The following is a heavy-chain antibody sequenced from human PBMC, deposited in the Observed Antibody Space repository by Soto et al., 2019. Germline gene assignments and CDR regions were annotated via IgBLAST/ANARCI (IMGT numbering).Heavy chain of an antibody. CDR2: INAGNGNT. V-gene: IGHV1-3*01. J-gene: IGHJ4*02. Sequence: ASVKVSCKASGYTFTSYAIHWVRQAPGQRLEWMGWINAGNGNTKYSQKFQGRVTITRDTSASTAYMELSSLRSEDTAVYYCARALDYYDSRGYDYWGQGTLVTVSS. CDR1: GYTFTSYA. CDR3: ARALDYYDSRGYDY. D-gene: IGHD3-22*01.